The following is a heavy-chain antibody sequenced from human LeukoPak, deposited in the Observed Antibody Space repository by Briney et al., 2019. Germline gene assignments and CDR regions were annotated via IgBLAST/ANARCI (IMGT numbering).Heavy chain of an antibody. CDR1: GGSISSYY. D-gene: IGHD2-2*01. J-gene: IGHJ6*03. Sequence: SETLSLTCTVSGGSISSYYWSWIRQPPGKGLEWIGYIYYSGSTNYNPSLKSRVTISVDTSKNQFSLKLSSVTAADTAVYYCARVGPAAIYYYYYYCMDVWGKGTTVTVSS. CDR3: ARVGPAAIYYYYYYCMDV. CDR2: IYYSGST. V-gene: IGHV4-59*01.